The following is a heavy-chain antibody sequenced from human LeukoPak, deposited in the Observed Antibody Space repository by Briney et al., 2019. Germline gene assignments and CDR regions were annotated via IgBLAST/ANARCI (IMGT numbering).Heavy chain of an antibody. D-gene: IGHD3-9*01. CDR1: GFTFSSDV. Sequence: KPGGSLRLSCAASGFTFSSDVMNWVRQAPGKGLEWVSSISSSSSYIYYADSVKGRFTISRDNAKNSLYLQMNSLRAEDTAVYYCASDYSILTGYYDWGQGTLVTVSS. CDR2: ISSSSSYI. J-gene: IGHJ4*02. V-gene: IGHV3-21*01. CDR3: ASDYSILTGYYD.